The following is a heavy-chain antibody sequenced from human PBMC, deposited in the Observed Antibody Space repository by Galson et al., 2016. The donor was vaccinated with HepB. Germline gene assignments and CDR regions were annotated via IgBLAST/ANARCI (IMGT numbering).Heavy chain of an antibody. J-gene: IGHJ3*02. D-gene: IGHD2-15*01. CDR2: FDPEDVQI. CDR1: GYSLTELS. CDR3: ASGPIGVVVDDAFVI. V-gene: IGHV1-24*01. Sequence: SCKVSGYSLTELSIHWVRQAPGKGPEWMGGFDPEDVQISYAQKFQGRVIMTEDTSTDTAYMELSSLGSEDTAVYYCASGPIGVVVDDAFVIWGQGTMVTVSS.